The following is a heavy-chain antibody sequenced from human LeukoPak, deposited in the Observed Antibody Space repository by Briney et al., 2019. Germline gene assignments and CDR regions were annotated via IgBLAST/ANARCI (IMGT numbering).Heavy chain of an antibody. CDR2: INPSGGST. CDR1: GYTFTSYY. D-gene: IGHD3-22*01. V-gene: IGHV1-46*01. CDR3: ARDLRRYYYDSSGYPDY. Sequence: ASVKVSCKASGYTFTSYYMHWVRQAPGQGPEWMGIINPSGGSTSYAQKFQGRVTMTTDTSTSTAYMELRSLRSDDTAVYYCARDLRRYYYDSSGYPDYWGQGTLVTVSS. J-gene: IGHJ4*02.